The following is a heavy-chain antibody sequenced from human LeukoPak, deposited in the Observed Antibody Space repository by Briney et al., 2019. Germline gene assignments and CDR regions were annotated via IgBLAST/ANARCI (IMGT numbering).Heavy chain of an antibody. V-gene: IGHV4-59*01. D-gene: IGHD2-2*01. CDR1: GDSISSYY. CDR2: IYYSGTT. J-gene: IGHJ4*02. Sequence: SETLSLTCTVSGDSISSYYWTWIRQPPGRGLECIGYIYYSGTTNYNPSLKSRVTISVDTSKNQFPLTLSSVTAADTAVYYCARSDGAYQPPDRWGQGTLVTVSS. CDR3: ARSDGAYQPPDR.